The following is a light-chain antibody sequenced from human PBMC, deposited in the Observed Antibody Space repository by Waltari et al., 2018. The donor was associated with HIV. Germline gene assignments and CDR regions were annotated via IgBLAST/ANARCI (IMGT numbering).Light chain of an antibody. V-gene: IGLV1-47*01. CDR3: AAWDDSLSGRV. CDR1: NSNIGINY. Sequence: QSVLTQPPSASGTPGQRVTIYCSGSNSNIGINYVYWYQQLPGTAPKLLIYWDTRRPSWVPGRFSGSKSGTSASLASRGLRSEDEADYYCAAWDDSLSGRVFGGGTNLTVL. CDR2: WDT. J-gene: IGLJ3*02.